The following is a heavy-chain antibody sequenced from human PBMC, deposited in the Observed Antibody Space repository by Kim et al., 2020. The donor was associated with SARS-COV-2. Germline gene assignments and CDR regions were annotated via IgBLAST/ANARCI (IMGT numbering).Heavy chain of an antibody. J-gene: IGHJ2*01. V-gene: IGHV3-33*05. CDR2: ISYDGSNK. CDR3: ARLAAAGTPDWYFDL. CDR1: GFTFSSYG. D-gene: IGHD6-13*01. Sequence: GGSLRLSCAASGFTFSSYGMHWVRQAPGKGLEWVAVISYDGSNKYYADSVKGRFTISRDNSKNTLYLQMNSLRAEDTAVYYCARLAAAGTPDWYFDLWGRGTLVTVSS.